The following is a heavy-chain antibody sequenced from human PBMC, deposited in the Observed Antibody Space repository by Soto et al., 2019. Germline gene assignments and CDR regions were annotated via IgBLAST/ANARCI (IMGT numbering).Heavy chain of an antibody. V-gene: IGHV3-30*04. CDR3: ARGDSNYYYYGMDV. J-gene: IGHJ6*02. D-gene: IGHD4-4*01. CDR2: ISYDGSNK. Sequence: GGSLRLSCAASGFTFSSYAMHWVRQAPGKGLEWVAVISYDGSNKYYTDSVKGRFTISRDNSKNTLYLQMNSLRAEDTAVYYCARGDSNYYYYGMDVWGQGTTVTVSS. CDR1: GFTFSSYA.